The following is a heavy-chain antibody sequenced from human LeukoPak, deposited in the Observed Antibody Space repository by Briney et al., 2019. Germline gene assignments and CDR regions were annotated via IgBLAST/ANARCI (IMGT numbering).Heavy chain of an antibody. CDR3: AKDISFAARPDAHFDY. J-gene: IGHJ4*02. D-gene: IGHD6-6*01. Sequence: GRSLRLSCAASGFTFDDYAMHWVRQAPGKGLEWVSGISWNSGSIGYADSVKGRFTISRDNAKNSLYLQMNSLRAEDTALYYCAKDISFAARPDAHFDYWGQGTLVTVSS. CDR2: ISWNSGSI. V-gene: IGHV3-9*01. CDR1: GFTFDDYA.